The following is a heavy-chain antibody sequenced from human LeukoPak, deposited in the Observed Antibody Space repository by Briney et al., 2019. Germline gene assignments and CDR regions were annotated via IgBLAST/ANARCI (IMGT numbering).Heavy chain of an antibody. CDR2: ISSSSSYI. CDR1: GFTFSSYW. D-gene: IGHD6-13*01. CDR3: ARPYSSSWNDAFDI. V-gene: IGHV3-21*01. J-gene: IGHJ3*02. Sequence: GGSLRLSCAASGFTFSSYWMHWVRQAPGKGLEWVSSISSSSSYIYYADSVKGRFTISRDNAKNSLYLQMNSLRAEDTAVYYCARPYSSSWNDAFDIWGQGTMVTVSS.